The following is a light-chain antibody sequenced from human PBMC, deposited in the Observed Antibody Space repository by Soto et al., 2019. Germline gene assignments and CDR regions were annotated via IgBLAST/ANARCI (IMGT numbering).Light chain of an antibody. CDR2: DVT. CDR1: SGDVGRCNY. J-gene: IGLJ1*01. Sequence: QSALTQPASLSGSPGQSITISCTGTSGDVGRCNYVSWYQHHPGKAPKVMIYDVTNLPAGVSNRFSGSKSSNTACLTLSGLQAEDEADYSGSSYTTITTRYVFGTGTKLTVL. CDR3: SSYTTITTRYV. V-gene: IGLV2-14*03.